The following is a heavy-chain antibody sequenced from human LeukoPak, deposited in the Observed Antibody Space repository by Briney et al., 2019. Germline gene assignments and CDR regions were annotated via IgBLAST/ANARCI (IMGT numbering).Heavy chain of an antibody. CDR2: IYPDDSDT. V-gene: IGHV5-51*01. CDR1: GYRFNAYW. CDR3: ARPNITSYYDSRGYDAFDV. D-gene: IGHD3-22*01. J-gene: IGHJ3*01. Sequence: GEPLKISCKGSGYRFNAYWIAWVRQMPGKRLELMGIIYPDDSDTRYSPSFQGQVAISADKSARTAYLQWSSLKASDTAMYYCARPNITSYYDSRGYDAFDVWGQGTMVTVSS.